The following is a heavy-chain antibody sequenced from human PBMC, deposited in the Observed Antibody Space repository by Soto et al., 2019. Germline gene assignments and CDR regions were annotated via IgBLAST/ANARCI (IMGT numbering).Heavy chain of an antibody. CDR3: AREGGYSYGFDY. D-gene: IGHD5-18*01. J-gene: IGHJ4*02. Sequence: QVQLVQSGAEVKKPGASVKVSCKASGYTFTSYDINWVRQATGQGLEWMGWMNPNSGNTGYAQKFQGRDTMSRNTSISTAYMELSSLRSEDTAVSYCAREGGYSYGFDYWGQGTLVTVSS. V-gene: IGHV1-8*01. CDR1: GYTFTSYD. CDR2: MNPNSGNT.